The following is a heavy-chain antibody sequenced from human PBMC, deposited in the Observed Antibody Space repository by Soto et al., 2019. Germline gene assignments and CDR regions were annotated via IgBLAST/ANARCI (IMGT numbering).Heavy chain of an antibody. CDR2: IYYSGST. V-gene: IGHV4-39*01. D-gene: IGHD1-26*01. CDR1: GGSVSSSTYY. J-gene: IGHJ4*02. CDR3: APVGIGTKTVDY. Sequence: SETLSLTCIVSGGSVSSSTYYWAWIRQFPGKGLEWIGSIYYSGSTYYNPSLKSRITISIDRSKNQFSLKLTSVTAADTAVCYCAPVGIGTKTVDYWGQGTLVTVSS.